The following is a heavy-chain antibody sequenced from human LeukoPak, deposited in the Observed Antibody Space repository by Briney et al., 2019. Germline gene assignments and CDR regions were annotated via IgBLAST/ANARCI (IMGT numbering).Heavy chain of an antibody. V-gene: IGHV3-30-3*01. CDR2: ISYDGSIK. Sequence: QPGGSLRLSCAASGLTFSSYAMHWVRQAPGEGLEWVAVISYDGSIKSDADSVKGRFTISRDNSKNTLYLQMNSLRAEDTAVYYCARDREGGSYLWNYYYGMDVWGQGTTVTVSS. CDR1: GLTFSSYA. CDR3: ARDREGGSYLWNYYYGMDV. D-gene: IGHD1-26*01. J-gene: IGHJ6*02.